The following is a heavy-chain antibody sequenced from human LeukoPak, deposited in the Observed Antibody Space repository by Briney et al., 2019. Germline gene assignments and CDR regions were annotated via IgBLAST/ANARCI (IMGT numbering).Heavy chain of an antibody. CDR2: INHSGST. CDR1: GGSFSGYY. V-gene: IGHV4-34*01. J-gene: IGHJ4*02. D-gene: IGHD6-19*01. CDR3: ARFTPYGGWYDY. Sequence: SETLSLTCAVYGGSFSGYYWSWIRQPPGKGLEWVGEINHSGSTNYNPSLKSRVTISVDTSKNQFSLKLSSVTGADTAVYYCARFTPYGGWYDYWGQGTLVTVSS.